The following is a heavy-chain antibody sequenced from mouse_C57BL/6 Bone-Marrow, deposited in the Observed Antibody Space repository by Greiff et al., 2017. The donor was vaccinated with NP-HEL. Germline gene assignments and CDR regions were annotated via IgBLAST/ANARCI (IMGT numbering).Heavy chain of an antibody. J-gene: IGHJ1*03. CDR3: ARSQLTGTGWYFDV. CDR1: GYTFTSYW. V-gene: IGHV1-64*01. Sequence: VQLQQPGAELVKPGASVKLSCKASGYTFTSYWMHWVKQRPGQGLEWIGMIHPNSGSTNYNEKFKSKATLTVEKSSSTAYMQLSSLTSEDSAVYYCARSQLTGTGWYFDVWGTGTTVTVSS. CDR2: IHPNSGST. D-gene: IGHD4-1*01.